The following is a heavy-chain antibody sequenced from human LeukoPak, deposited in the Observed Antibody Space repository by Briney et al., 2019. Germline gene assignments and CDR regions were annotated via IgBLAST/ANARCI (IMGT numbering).Heavy chain of an antibody. CDR2: IYYSGST. CDR1: GGSISSSSYY. D-gene: IGHD1-26*01. J-gene: IGHJ6*03. Sequence: PSETLSLTCTVSGGSISSSSYYWGWIRQPPGKGLEWIGSIYYSGSTYYNPSLKSRVTISVDTSKNQFSLKLSSVTAADTAVYYCARDRRRGSYHYYYYMDVWGKGTTVTVSS. CDR3: ARDRRRGSYHYYYYMDV. V-gene: IGHV4-39*02.